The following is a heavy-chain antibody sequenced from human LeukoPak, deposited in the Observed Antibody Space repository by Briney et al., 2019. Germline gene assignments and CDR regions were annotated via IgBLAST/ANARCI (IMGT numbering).Heavy chain of an antibody. J-gene: IGHJ3*02. CDR1: GFTFSSYA. CDR2: ISGSVGST. V-gene: IGHV3-23*01. D-gene: IGHD2-15*01. CDR3: AKDQDYCSGGSCYGGRAFAI. Sequence: GGSLRLSCGASGFTFSSYAMSWVRQAPGKGPEWVSAISGSVGSTYYADSVKGRFTISRDNSKNTLYLQMNSLRADDTAVYYCAKDQDYCSGGSCYGGRAFAIWGQGTMVTVSS.